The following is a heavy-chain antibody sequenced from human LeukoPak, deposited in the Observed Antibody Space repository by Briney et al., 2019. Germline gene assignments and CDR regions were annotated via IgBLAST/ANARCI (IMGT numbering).Heavy chain of an antibody. J-gene: IGHJ4*02. CDR2: ISASGDVI. CDR1: GFPFSSYG. V-gene: IGHV3-23*01. D-gene: IGHD1-7*01. CDR3: VGSGNSAH. Sequence: GGSLSLSCAASGFPFSSYGMSWIRQGPVKGLEWVSSISASGDVIFLVDSVKGRFIVSRDNSQNTLSLQMNSLRVEDTAIYYCVGSGNSAHWGQGTLVTVSS.